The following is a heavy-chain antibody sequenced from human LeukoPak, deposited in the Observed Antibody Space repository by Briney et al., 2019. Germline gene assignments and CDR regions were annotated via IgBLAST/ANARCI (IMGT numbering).Heavy chain of an antibody. V-gene: IGHV4-30-4*08. CDR2: IYYSGST. D-gene: IGHD3-3*01. CDR3: AQGEFLEWLPLDY. J-gene: IGHJ4*02. Sequence: SETLSLTCTVSGGSIGSGDYYWSWIRQPPGKGLEWIGYIYYSGSTYYNPSLKSRVTISVDTSKNQFSLKLSSVTAADTAVYYCAQGEFLEWLPLDYWGQGTLVTVSS. CDR1: GGSIGSGDYY.